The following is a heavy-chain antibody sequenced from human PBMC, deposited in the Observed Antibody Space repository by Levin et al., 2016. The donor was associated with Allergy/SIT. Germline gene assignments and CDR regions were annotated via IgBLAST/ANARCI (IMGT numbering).Heavy chain of an antibody. CDR3: ARDPYTGNYGAFHM. J-gene: IGHJ3*02. CDR1: GFTFSASA. Sequence: GGSLRLSCAASGFTFSASAVHWVRQVPGKGLEWVANIRQDGSDKQYMDSVKGRFTVSRDNAKNSLYLQMNSLRPEDTAVYYCARDPYTGNYGAFHMWGQGTMVTVSS. V-gene: IGHV3-7*01. CDR2: IRQDGSDK. D-gene: IGHD1-26*01.